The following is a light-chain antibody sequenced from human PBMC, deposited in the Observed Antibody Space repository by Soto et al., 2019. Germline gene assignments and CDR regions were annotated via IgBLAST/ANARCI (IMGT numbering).Light chain of an antibody. CDR3: QSYDSSMSGVV. J-gene: IGLJ2*01. V-gene: IGLV1-40*01. Sequence: QSVLTQPPSVSGAPGQRVTISCTGSSSNIGAGYDVHWYQQLPGTAHKLLIYGNSNRPSGVPDRFSGSKSGTSASLAITGLQDEDEADYYCQSYDSSMSGVVFGGGTKLTVL. CDR1: SSNIGAGYD. CDR2: GNS.